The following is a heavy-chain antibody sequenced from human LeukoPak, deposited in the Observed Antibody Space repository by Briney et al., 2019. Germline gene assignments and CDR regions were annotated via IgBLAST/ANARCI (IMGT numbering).Heavy chain of an antibody. CDR3: ARTPRYSNRYYYYYYYMDV. D-gene: IGHD4-11*01. J-gene: IGHJ6*03. V-gene: IGHV4-59*01. Sequence: SETLSLTCTASGGSISSYYWSWIRQPPGKGLEWIGYIYYSGSTNYNPSLKSRVTISVDTSKNQFSLKLSSVTAADTAVYYCARTPRYSNRYYYYYYYMDVWGKGTTVTVSS. CDR2: IYYSGST. CDR1: GGSISSYY.